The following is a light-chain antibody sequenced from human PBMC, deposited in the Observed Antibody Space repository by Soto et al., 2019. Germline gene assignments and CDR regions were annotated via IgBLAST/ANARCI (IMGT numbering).Light chain of an antibody. Sequence: DIQMTQSPSSLSASVGDRVTIICLSSQSTSSYLNWYQQKPGKAPKLLIYAASSLQSGVPSRFSGSGSGTDFTLTISRLQPEDFATYYCQQSYSTLLTFGGGTKVEIK. CDR3: QQSYSTLLT. J-gene: IGKJ4*01. CDR1: QSTSSY. CDR2: AAS. V-gene: IGKV1-39*01.